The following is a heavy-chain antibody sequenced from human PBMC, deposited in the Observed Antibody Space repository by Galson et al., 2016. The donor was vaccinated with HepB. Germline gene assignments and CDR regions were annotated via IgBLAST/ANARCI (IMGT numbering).Heavy chain of an antibody. CDR1: AWSCGADY. CDR3: SRRRNDLWSGSLGWFDP. D-gene: IGHD3-3*01. Sequence: LLITSAIPAWSCGADYCSWIRHPPAKGLERFGEVIHRGTTNNSQSLSSRVTISADTSKNQFSLCLSSVTAADTALYYFSRRRNDLWSGSLGWFDPWGQGTLVIVSS. J-gene: IGHJ5*02. CDR2: VIHRGTT. V-gene: IGHV4-34*12.